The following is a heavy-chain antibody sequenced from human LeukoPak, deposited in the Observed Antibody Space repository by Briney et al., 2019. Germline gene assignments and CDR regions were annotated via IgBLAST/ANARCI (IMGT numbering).Heavy chain of an antibody. V-gene: IGHV3-11*01. CDR1: GFTFSDYY. CDR3: AKDRYCSSTSCHGGRTWFDP. J-gene: IGHJ5*02. Sequence: GGSLRLSSAASGFTFSDYYMSWIRQAPGKGLEWVSYISSSGSTIYYADSVKGRFTISRDNAKNSLYLQMNSLRAEDTAVYYCAKDRYCSSTSCHGGRTWFDPWGQGTLVTVSS. D-gene: IGHD2-2*01. CDR2: ISSSGSTI.